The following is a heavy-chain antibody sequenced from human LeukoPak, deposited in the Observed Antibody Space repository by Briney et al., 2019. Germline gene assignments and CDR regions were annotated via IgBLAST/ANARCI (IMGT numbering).Heavy chain of an antibody. CDR1: GYTFTSYD. V-gene: IGHV1-8*01. J-gene: IGHJ4*02. D-gene: IGHD1-26*01. Sequence: ASVKVSCKASGYTFTSYDINWVRQATGQGLEWMGWMNPNSGSTGYAQKFQGRVTMTRNTSIGTAYMELSSLRSEDTAVYYCARGRGTSRRATSYYFDYWGQGTLVTASS. CDR3: ARGRGTSRRATSYYFDY. CDR2: MNPNSGST.